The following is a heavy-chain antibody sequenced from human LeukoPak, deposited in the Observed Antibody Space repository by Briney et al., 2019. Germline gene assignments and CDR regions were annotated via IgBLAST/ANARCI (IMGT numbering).Heavy chain of an antibody. CDR3: ARVNYYGSGSYYKSLDYYGMDV. V-gene: IGHV1-2*02. CDR2: INPNSGGT. CDR1: GYTFTGYY. J-gene: IGHJ6*02. D-gene: IGHD3-10*01. Sequence: ASVKVSCKASGYTFTGYYMHWVRQAPGQGLEGMGWINPNSGGTNYAQKFQGRVTMTRDTSISTAYMELSRLRSDDTAVCYCARVNYYGSGSYYKSLDYYGMDVWGQGTTVTVSS.